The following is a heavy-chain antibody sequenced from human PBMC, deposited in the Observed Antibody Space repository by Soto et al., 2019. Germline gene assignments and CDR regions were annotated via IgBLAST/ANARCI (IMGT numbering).Heavy chain of an antibody. CDR2: ISGRGGST. D-gene: IGHD3-16*02. J-gene: IGHJ4*02. CDR1: GFTFSSYA. V-gene: IGHV3-23*01. CDR3: EKDLWPSYTSSPRDY. Sequence: EVQLLESGGGLVQPGGSLRLSCAASGFTFSSYAMTWVHQAPGKGLEWVSAISGRGGSTYYADSVKGRFTISRDNSKNTLYLQMNSLRAEDTAIYFCEKDLWPSYTSSPRDYWGQGTLVTVSS.